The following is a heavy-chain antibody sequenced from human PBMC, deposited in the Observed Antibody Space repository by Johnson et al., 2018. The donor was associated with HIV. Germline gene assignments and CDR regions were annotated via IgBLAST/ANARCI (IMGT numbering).Heavy chain of an antibody. CDR2: IITNGFLT. J-gene: IGHJ3*02. CDR3: ARGGLNWNYVSGAFDI. D-gene: IGHD1-7*01. Sequence: VQLVESGGGLVQPGGSLRLSCEASGFTFSNYAMHWVRQAPGKGLEYVSAIITNGFLTYYANSVKGRFTISRDNSKNTLYLQMNSLRAEDTAVYYCARGGLNWNYVSGAFDIWGQGTMVTVSS. CDR1: GFTFSNYA. V-gene: IGHV3-64*01.